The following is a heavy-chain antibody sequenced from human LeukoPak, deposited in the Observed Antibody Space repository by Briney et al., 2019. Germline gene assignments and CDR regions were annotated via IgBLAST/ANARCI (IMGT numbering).Heavy chain of an antibody. CDR3: ALSRADSSGHFDY. V-gene: IGHV1-69*05. J-gene: IGHJ4*02. CDR1: GGTFSSYA. D-gene: IGHD3-22*01. CDR2: IIPIFGTA. Sequence: ASVKVSCKASGGTFSSYAISWVRQAPGQGLEWMGGIIPIFGTANYAQKFQGRVTITTDESTSTAYMELSSLRSEDTAVYYCALSRADSSGHFDYWGQGTLVTVSS.